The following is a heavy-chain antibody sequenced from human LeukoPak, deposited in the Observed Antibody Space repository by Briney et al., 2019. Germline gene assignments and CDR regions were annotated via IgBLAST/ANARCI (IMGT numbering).Heavy chain of an antibody. Sequence: GGSLRLSCAASGFTFSDYAMSWVSQAPGKGLEWVSTISDNGGGTYYADSVKGRFTISRDNSKNTLFLQMNSLRAEDSAVYYCAADRERDPSVYYLVGGQGTLITVSS. CDR2: ISDNGGGT. CDR1: GFTFSDYA. D-gene: IGHD3-22*01. CDR3: AADRERDPSVYYLV. V-gene: IGHV3-23*01. J-gene: IGHJ4*02.